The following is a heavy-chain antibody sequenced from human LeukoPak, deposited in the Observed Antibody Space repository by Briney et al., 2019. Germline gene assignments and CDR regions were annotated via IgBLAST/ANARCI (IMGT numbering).Heavy chain of an antibody. V-gene: IGHV1-8*03. CDR2: INPKSGNT. Sequence: ASVKVSCKASGYTFTTLDINWVRQATGQGLEWMGWINPKSGNTGQAQKFQGRVTITRNTSINTVSMELSSLRAEDTAVYYCARVDGSPDYWGQGTLVTVSS. D-gene: IGHD2-15*01. CDR3: ARVDGSPDY. J-gene: IGHJ4*02. CDR1: GYTFTTLD.